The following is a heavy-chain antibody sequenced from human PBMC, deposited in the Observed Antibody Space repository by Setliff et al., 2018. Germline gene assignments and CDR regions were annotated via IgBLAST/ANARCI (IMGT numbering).Heavy chain of an antibody. CDR3: ARGGPGVVIMPAAKLFDY. J-gene: IGHJ4*02. CDR2: VNPKTGGT. Sequence: ASVKVSCKTSGYAFTDNYIHWVRQAPGQGLEWMGWVNPKTGGTNLAQKFQGWVSMTRDTSITTAYMELSRLTSDDMAVYYCARGGPGVVIMPAAKLFDYWGQGTLVTVSS. V-gene: IGHV1-2*04. D-gene: IGHD2-2*01. CDR1: GYAFTDNY.